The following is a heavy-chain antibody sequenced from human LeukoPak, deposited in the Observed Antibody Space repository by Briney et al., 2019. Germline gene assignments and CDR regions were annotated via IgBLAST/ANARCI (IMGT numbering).Heavy chain of an antibody. J-gene: IGHJ4*02. CDR1: GFTFSSYA. D-gene: IGHD2-2*01. Sequence: GGSLRLSCAASGFTFSSYAMSWVRQAPGKGLEWVSVLFSGGSSYYADSVKGRFTISRDNSKNTLYLQMNSLRADDTAVYYCAKAPVRYCSSTSCSGGYFDYWGQGTLVTVSS. CDR3: AKAPVRYCSSTSCSGGYFDY. CDR2: LFSGGSS. V-gene: IGHV3-23*03.